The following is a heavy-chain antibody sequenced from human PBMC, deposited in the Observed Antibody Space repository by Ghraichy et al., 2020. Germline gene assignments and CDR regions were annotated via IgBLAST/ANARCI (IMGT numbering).Heavy chain of an antibody. CDR2: IRGSGGGT. CDR3: ADNFAGYTYGYFDY. CDR1: GFTFSSYA. Sequence: ETLSLTCAASGFTFSSYAMSWVRQAPGKGLEWVSTIRGSGGGTYYADSVKGRFTISRDNSKNTLHLQMNSLRVEDTAVYYCADNFAGYTYGYFDYWGQGTLVTVSS. V-gene: IGHV3-23*01. J-gene: IGHJ4*02. D-gene: IGHD5-18*01.